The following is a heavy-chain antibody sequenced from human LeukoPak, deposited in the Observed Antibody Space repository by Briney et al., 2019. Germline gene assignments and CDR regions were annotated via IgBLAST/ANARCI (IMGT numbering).Heavy chain of an antibody. Sequence: SETLSLTCAVYGGSFSGYYWSWIRQPPGKGLEWIGEINHSGSTYYNPSLKSRVTISVDTSKNQFSLKLSSVTAADTAVYYCARQRLSYYYYGMDVWGQGTTVTVSS. V-gene: IGHV4-34*01. CDR3: ARQRLSYYYYGMDV. CDR2: INHSGST. D-gene: IGHD5-24*01. J-gene: IGHJ6*02. CDR1: GGSFSGYY.